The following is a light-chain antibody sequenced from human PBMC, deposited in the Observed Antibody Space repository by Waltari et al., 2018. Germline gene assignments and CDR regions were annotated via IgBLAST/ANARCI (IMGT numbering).Light chain of an antibody. CDR1: GSAIDGSAF. Sequence: QSALTQPASVSGSPGQSITISCTGIGSAIDGSAFVSWYQHHPGKAPQVIIYDVTNRPSGISDRFSASKSANTASLTISGLQPEDEGDYYCTSRTVDGVVLFGGGTQVTVL. V-gene: IGLV2-14*03. CDR3: TSRTVDGVVL. CDR2: DVT. J-gene: IGLJ3*02.